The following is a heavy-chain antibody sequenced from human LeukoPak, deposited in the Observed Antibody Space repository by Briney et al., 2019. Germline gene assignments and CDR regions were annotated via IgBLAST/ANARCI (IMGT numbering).Heavy chain of an antibody. CDR3: ARDLGGDSSSYYSFDY. D-gene: IGHD6-6*01. CDR2: INHSGST. J-gene: IGHJ4*02. CDR1: GGSFSGYY. V-gene: IGHV4-34*01. Sequence: SETLSLTCAVYGGSFSGYYWSWIRQPPGKGLEWIGEINHSGSTNYNPSLKSRVTISVDTSKNQFSLKLSSVTAADTAVYYCARDLGGDSSSYYSFDYWGQGTLVTVSS.